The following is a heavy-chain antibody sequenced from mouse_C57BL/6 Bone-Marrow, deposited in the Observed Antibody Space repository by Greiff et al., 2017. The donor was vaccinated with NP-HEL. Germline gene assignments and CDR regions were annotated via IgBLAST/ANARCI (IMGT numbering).Heavy chain of an antibody. CDR3: APIYYDYDDYAMDY. J-gene: IGHJ4*01. Sequence: QVHVKQSGAELVKPGASVKISCKASGYTFTDYYINWVKQRPGQGLEWIGKIGPGSGSTYYNEKFKGKATLTADKSSSTAYMQLSSLTSEDSAVYFCAPIYYDYDDYAMDYWGQGTSVTVSS. V-gene: IGHV1-77*01. CDR1: GYTFTDYY. D-gene: IGHD2-4*01. CDR2: IGPGSGST.